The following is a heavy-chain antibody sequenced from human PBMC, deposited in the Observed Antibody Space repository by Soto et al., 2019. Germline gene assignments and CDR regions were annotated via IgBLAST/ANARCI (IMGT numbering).Heavy chain of an antibody. CDR3: ARDHGWWSFDY. V-gene: IGHV1-2*02. D-gene: IGHD2-8*02. CDR1: GYTFTGLY. Sequence: ASVKVSCKASGYTFTGLYIHWVRLAPGQGLEWMGWINPNSGGTNYAEKFQGRVTMTRDTSISTAYMELSSLRSDDTAVYYCARDHGWWSFDYWGQGALVTFSS. CDR2: INPNSGGT. J-gene: IGHJ4*02.